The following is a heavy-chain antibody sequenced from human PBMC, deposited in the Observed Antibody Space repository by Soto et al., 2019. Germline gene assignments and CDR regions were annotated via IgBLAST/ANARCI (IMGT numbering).Heavy chain of an antibody. V-gene: IGHV3-30*18. J-gene: IGHJ4*02. Sequence: PGGSLRLSCAASGFTFSSFAIHWVRQAPGKGLEWVAVISFDGRVKKYADSVKGRFTVSRDNSKNTLYLQINSLRADDTSVYYCAKAANDYGDYGFFDSWGQGTLVTVSS. D-gene: IGHD4-17*01. CDR1: GFTFSSFA. CDR2: ISFDGRVK. CDR3: AKAANDYGDYGFFDS.